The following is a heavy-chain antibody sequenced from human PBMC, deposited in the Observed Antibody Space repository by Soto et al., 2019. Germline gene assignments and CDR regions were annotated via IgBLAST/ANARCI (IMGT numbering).Heavy chain of an antibody. Sequence: QVQLVQSGVEVKKPGASVKVSCKASGYTFADYGISWVRQAPGQGLEWMGWIISYNGNTNYAQKMQGRVTMTTDTSTSTAYMELQNLRSDDTDVYYCAREGEGYYGSGSYYVTEYWGQGSLVTVSS. J-gene: IGHJ4*02. CDR3: AREGEGYYGSGSYYVTEY. D-gene: IGHD3-10*01. CDR1: GYTFADYG. CDR2: IISYNGNT. V-gene: IGHV1-18*01.